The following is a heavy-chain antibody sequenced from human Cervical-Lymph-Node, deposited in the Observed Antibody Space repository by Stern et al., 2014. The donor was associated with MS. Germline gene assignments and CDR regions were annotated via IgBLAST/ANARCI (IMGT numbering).Heavy chain of an antibody. D-gene: IGHD1-1*01. CDR1: GFTFSTYG. V-gene: IGHV3-33*01. J-gene: IGHJ4*02. CDR3: ARDPPKLEPGGYFDY. Sequence: QVQLVQSGGGVVQPGRSLRLSCAASGFTFSTYGMHWVRQAPGKGLEWVAIIWYDGSNKYYADSVKGRFTISRDNSKNTLYLQMNSLRAEDTAVYYCARDPPKLEPGGYFDYWGQGTLVTVSS. CDR2: IWYDGSNK.